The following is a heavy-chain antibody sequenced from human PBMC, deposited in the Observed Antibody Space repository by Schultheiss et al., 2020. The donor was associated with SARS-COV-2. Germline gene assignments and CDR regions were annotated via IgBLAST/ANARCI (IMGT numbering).Heavy chain of an antibody. D-gene: IGHD6-13*01. J-gene: IGHJ4*02. CDR1: GFTFSSYA. CDR3: ARVSGYSYGSRIAAAGTIDY. V-gene: IGHV3-30*04. Sequence: GGSLRLSCAASGFTFSSYAMHWVRQAPGKGLEWVAVISYDGSNKYYADSVKGRFTISRDNSKNTLYLQMNSLRAEDTAVYYCARVSGYSYGSRIAAAGTIDYWGQGTLVTV. CDR2: ISYDGSNK.